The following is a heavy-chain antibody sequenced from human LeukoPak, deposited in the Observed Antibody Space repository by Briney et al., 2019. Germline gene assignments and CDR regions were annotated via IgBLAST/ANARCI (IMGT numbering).Heavy chain of an antibody. CDR3: ARVPITYYYGSGSYFCGMDV. J-gene: IGHJ6*04. V-gene: IGHV3-7*03. D-gene: IGHD3-10*01. CDR1: GFTFSSYW. Sequence: GGSLRLSCAASGFTFSSYWMSWVRLAPGKGLEWVANIKQDGSEIYYVDSVKGRFTISRDNAKNSLYPQMNTLRAEDTAVYYCARVPITYYYGSGSYFCGMDVWGKGTTVSVSS. CDR2: IKQDGSEI.